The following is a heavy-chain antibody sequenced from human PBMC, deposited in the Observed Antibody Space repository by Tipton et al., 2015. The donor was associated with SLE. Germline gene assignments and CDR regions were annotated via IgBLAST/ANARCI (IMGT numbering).Heavy chain of an antibody. V-gene: IGHV1-18*01. J-gene: IGHJ4*02. D-gene: IGHD3-10*01. CDR3: AREGGSGSYDY. CDR1: GYTFTSYD. Sequence: LVQSGAEVKVSCMPSGYTFTSYDISWVRQAPGQGLEWMGWISAYNGNTNYAQKLQGRVTMTTDTSTSTAYMELRSLRSDDTAVYYCAREGGSGSYDYWGQGTLVTVSS. CDR2: ISAYNGNT.